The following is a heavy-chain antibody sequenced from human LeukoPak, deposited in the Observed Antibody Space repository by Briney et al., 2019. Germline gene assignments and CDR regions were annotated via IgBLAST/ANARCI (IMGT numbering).Heavy chain of an antibody. D-gene: IGHD3-10*01. Sequence: ASVKVSCKASGGTFSSYSITWVRQAPGQGLEWMGGIIPLFGTTNYAQKFQGRVTITADESTSTAYMELSSLRSEDTAVYYCATYGSGSWGDYWGQGALVTVSS. V-gene: IGHV1-69*13. J-gene: IGHJ4*02. CDR3: ATYGSGSWGDY. CDR2: IIPLFGTT. CDR1: GGTFSSYS.